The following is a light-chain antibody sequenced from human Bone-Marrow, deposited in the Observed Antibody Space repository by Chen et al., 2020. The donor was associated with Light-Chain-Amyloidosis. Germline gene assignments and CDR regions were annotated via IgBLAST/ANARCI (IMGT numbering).Light chain of an antibody. V-gene: IGKV1-5*03. Sequence: QIIQPPSTLSAYVGDSVTVTCRASKNIDVWVAWYQQRPREAPKVLIYKASTLQNGAPSRLSGSGSGTEFTLTIRAIQPDDFATYYCQQYSQFPFTFGAGTRV. CDR1: KNIDVW. J-gene: IGKJ4*01. CDR2: KAS. CDR3: QQYSQFPFT.